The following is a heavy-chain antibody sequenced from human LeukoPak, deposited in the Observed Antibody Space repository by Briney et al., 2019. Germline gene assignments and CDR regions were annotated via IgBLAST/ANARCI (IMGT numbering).Heavy chain of an antibody. CDR1: GGSMSNYY. CDR3: ARDESEFDY. V-gene: IGHV4-4*07. CDR2: IYASGST. J-gene: IGHJ4*02. Sequence: PSETLSLTCTVSGGSMSNYYWSWIRQPAGKGLEWIGRIYASGSTNYNPSLKSRVTMSIDTSKNQFSLKLSSVTAADTAVYFCARDESEFDYWGQGTLVTVSS.